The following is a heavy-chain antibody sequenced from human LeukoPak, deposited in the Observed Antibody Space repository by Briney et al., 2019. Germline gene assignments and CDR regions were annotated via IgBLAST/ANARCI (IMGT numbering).Heavy chain of an antibody. V-gene: IGHV4-59*01. CDR3: ARGVVRYFDWLYFDY. D-gene: IGHD3-9*01. J-gene: IGHJ4*02. CDR2: IYYSGST. Sequence: SETLSLTCTVSGGSISSYYWSWIRQPPGKGLEGIGYIYYSGSTNYNPSLKSRVTISVDTSKNQFSLKLSSVTAADTAVYYCARGVVRYFDWLYFDYWGQGTLVTVSS. CDR1: GGSISSYY.